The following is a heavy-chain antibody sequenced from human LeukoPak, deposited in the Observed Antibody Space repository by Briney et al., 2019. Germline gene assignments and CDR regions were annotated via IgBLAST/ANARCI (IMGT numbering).Heavy chain of an antibody. CDR1: GFTFSDYY. CDR3: ARFPCGGDCSRDVAFDI. V-gene: IGHV3-11*04. J-gene: IGHJ3*02. D-gene: IGHD2-21*02. CDR2: ISSSGSTI. Sequence: GGSLRLSCAASGFTFSDYYMSWLRQAPGKGVEGVSYISSSGSTIYYADSVKGRFTISRDNAKNSLYLQMNSLRAEDTAVYYCARFPCGGDCSRDVAFDIWGQGTMVTVSS.